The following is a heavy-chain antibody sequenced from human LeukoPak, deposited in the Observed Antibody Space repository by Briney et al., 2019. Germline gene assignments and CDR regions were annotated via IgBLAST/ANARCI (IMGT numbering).Heavy chain of an antibody. CDR3: ARGRYCSGNSCFGNDY. CDR2: IYTSGST. Sequence: SETLSLTCTVSGGSISGYYWSWIRQPAGKGLEWIGRIYTSGSTTYNPSLKSRVTMSVDTSKNQFSLRLSSVTAADTAVYYCARGRYCSGNSCFGNDYWGQGTLVTVSS. J-gene: IGHJ4*02. V-gene: IGHV4-4*07. D-gene: IGHD2-15*01. CDR1: GGSISGYY.